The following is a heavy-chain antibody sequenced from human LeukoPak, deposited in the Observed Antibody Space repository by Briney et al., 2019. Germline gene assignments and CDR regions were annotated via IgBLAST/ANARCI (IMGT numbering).Heavy chain of an antibody. CDR3: AWYDSSGYNHLDY. Sequence: ASVKVSCKASGYTFTSYDINWVRQATGQGLEWMGWMNPNSGNTGYAQKFQGRVTMTRNTSISTAYMELSSLRSEDTAVYYCAWYDSSGYNHLDYWGQGTLVTVSS. V-gene: IGHV1-8*01. CDR2: MNPNSGNT. CDR1: GYTFTSYD. D-gene: IGHD3-22*01. J-gene: IGHJ4*02.